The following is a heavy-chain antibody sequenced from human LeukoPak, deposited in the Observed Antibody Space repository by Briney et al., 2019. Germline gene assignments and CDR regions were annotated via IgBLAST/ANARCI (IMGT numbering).Heavy chain of an antibody. Sequence: PGGSLRLSCAASGFTFSDYYMSWIRQAPGKGLEWVSYISSSSSYTNYADSVKGRFTISRDNAKNSLYLQMNSLRAEDTAVYYCARERIAAAGTPTYYYYGMDVWGQGTTVTVSS. CDR1: GFTFSDYY. CDR2: ISSSSSYT. D-gene: IGHD6-13*01. J-gene: IGHJ6*02. CDR3: ARERIAAAGTPTYYYYGMDV. V-gene: IGHV3-11*05.